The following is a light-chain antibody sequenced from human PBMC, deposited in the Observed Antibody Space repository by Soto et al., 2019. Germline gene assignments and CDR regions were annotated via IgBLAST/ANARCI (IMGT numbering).Light chain of an antibody. J-gene: IGLJ2*01. Sequence: QSALTQPASVSGSPGQSITISCTGTSSDVGSYNLVSWYQQHPGKAPKLMINEATKRPSGVSNRFSGSKSGNAASLTISGLQAEDEADYYCCSYAGSSTFVIFGGGTKLTVL. CDR1: SSDVGSYNL. V-gene: IGLV2-23*02. CDR2: EAT. CDR3: CSYAGSSTFVI.